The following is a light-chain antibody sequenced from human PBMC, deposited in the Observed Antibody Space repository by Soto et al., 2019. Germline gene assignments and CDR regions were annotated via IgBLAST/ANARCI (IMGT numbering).Light chain of an antibody. Sequence: QYALTQPASVSGSPGQSITISCTGNSSDVGGYNFVSWYQQHPGKAPRLMIFEVNNRPSGVSDRFSGSKSGNTASLTISGLQAEDEADYYCSSYTFSSTLVVFGGGTKLTVL. CDR3: SSYTFSSTLVV. CDR1: SSDVGGYNF. J-gene: IGLJ3*02. CDR2: EVN. V-gene: IGLV2-14*01.